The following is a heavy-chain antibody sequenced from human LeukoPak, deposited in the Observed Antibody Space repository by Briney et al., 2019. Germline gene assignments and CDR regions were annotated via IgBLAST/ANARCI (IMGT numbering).Heavy chain of an antibody. J-gene: IGHJ3*02. CDR3: ARAPSGLDAFDI. CDR1: GYTFTGYY. Sequence: ASVKVSCKASGYTFTGYYMHWVRQAPGQGLEWMGWINPNSGGTNYAQKFQGRVTMTRDTSTSTVYMELSSLRSEDTAVYYCARAPSGLDAFDIWGQGTMVTVSS. V-gene: IGHV1-2*02. D-gene: IGHD2-15*01. CDR2: INPNSGGT.